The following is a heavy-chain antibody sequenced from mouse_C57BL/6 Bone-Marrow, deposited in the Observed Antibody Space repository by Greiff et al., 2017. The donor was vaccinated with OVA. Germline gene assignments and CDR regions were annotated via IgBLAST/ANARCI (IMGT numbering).Heavy chain of an antibody. Sequence: VQLQQPGTELVKPGASVKLSCKASGYTFTSYWMHWVKQRPGQGLEWIGNINPSNGGTNYNEKFKSKATMTVDKSSSTAYMQLSSLTSEDSAVYYCARSSGTSYAMDYWGQGTSVTVSS. D-gene: IGHD4-1*01. CDR3: ARSSGTSYAMDY. CDR1: GYTFTSYW. V-gene: IGHV1-53*01. J-gene: IGHJ4*01. CDR2: INPSNGGT.